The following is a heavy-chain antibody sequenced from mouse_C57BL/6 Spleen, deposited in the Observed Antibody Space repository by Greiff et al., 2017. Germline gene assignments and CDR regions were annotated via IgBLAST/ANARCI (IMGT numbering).Heavy chain of an antibody. D-gene: IGHD2-4*01. V-gene: IGHV1-75*01. CDR1: GYTFTDYY. J-gene: IGHJ4*01. Sequence: VQLQQSGPELVKPGASVKISCKASGYTFTDYYINWVKQRPGQGLEWIGWIFPGSGSTYYNEKFKGKATLTVDKSSSTAYMLLSSLTSEDSAVYYCATWYDYDGLCAMDYWGQGTSVTVSS. CDR3: ATWYDYDGLCAMDY. CDR2: IFPGSGST.